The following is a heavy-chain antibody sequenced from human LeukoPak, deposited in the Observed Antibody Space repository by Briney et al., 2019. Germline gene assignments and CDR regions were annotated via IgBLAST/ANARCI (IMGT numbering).Heavy chain of an antibody. CDR1: GFTFSNYA. V-gene: IGHV3-23*01. CDR2: ISGSGGDT. CDR3: AKNSFEVRGAQNYYYYMDV. Sequence: GGSLRLSCAASGFTFSNYAMSWVRQAPGKGLEWVSAISGSGGDTFYTDSVKGRFTISRDNSKNTLYLQMKGLRAEDTAVYYCAKNSFEVRGAQNYYYYMDVWGKGTTVTISS. D-gene: IGHD3-10*01. J-gene: IGHJ6*03.